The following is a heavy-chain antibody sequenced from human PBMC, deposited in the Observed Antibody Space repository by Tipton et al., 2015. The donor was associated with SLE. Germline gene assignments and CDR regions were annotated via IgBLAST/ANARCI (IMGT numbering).Heavy chain of an antibody. D-gene: IGHD4-23*01. CDR2: INHSGST. CDR3: ARGEDGGLDY. V-gene: IGHV4-34*01. CDR1: GGSISSHY. Sequence: TLSLTCTVSGGSISSHYWGWIRQPPGKGLEWIGEINHSGSTNYNPSLKSRVTISVDTSKNQFSLKLSSVTAADTAVYYCARGEDGGLDYWGQGTLVTVSS. J-gene: IGHJ4*02.